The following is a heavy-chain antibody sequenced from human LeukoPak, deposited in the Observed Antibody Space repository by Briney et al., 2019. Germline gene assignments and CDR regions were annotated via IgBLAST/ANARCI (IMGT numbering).Heavy chain of an antibody. V-gene: IGHV4-34*01. J-gene: IGHJ4*02. CDR3: ASQIRDCSSTSCYSPY. Sequence: SETLSLTCAVYGGSFSGYYWSWIRQTPGKGLEWIWEINHSGSTNYNPSLKSRVTISVDTSKNQFSLKLSSVTAADTAVYYCASQIRDCSSTSCYSPYWGQGTLVTVSS. D-gene: IGHD2-2*01. CDR1: GGSFSGYY. CDR2: INHSGST.